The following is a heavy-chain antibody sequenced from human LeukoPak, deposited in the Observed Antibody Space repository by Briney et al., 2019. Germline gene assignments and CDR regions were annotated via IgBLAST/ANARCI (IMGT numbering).Heavy chain of an antibody. J-gene: IGHJ4*02. D-gene: IGHD6-6*01. CDR3: ARRYISSSGSDY. CDR2: IYPGDSET. V-gene: IGHV5-51*01. Sequence: GGSLRLSCAASGFTFSGYAMSWVRQMPGKGLEWMGIIYPGDSETRYSPSFQGQVTISADKSISTAYLQWSSLKASDTAMYYCARRYISSSGSDYWGQGTLVTVSS. CDR1: GFTFSGYA.